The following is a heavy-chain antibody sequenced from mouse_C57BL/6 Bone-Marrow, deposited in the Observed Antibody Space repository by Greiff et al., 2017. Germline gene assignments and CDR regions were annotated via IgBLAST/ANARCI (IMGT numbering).Heavy chain of an antibody. CDR2: ISSGGDYI. CDR1: GFTFSSYA. Sequence: EVQLVESGEGLVKPGGSLKLSCAASGFTFSSYALSWVRQTPEKRLEWVAYISSGGDYIYYADTVKGRFTISRDNARNTLYLQMSSLKSEDTAMYYCTRSSFITTAFYAMDYWGQGTSVTVSS. D-gene: IGHD1-1*01. CDR3: TRSSFITTAFYAMDY. J-gene: IGHJ4*01. V-gene: IGHV5-9-1*02.